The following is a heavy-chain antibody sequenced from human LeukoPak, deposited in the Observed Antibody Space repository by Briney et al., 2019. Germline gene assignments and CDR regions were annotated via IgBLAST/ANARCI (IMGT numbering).Heavy chain of an antibody. V-gene: IGHV1-69*04. CDR2: IILILGIA. J-gene: IGHJ4*02. Sequence: ASVKVSCKASGYTFTSYYMHWVRQAPGQGLEWMGRIILILGIANYAQKFQGRVTITADKSTSTAYMELSSLRSEDTAVYYCARGHSSSWYRVDYWGQGTLVTVSS. CDR1: GYTFTSYY. CDR3: ARGHSSSWYRVDY. D-gene: IGHD6-13*01.